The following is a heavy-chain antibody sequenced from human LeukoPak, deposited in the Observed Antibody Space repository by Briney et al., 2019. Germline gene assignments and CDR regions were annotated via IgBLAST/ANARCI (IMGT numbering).Heavy chain of an antibody. D-gene: IGHD6-13*01. CDR2: IIPIFGTA. V-gene: IGHV1-69*01. CDR1: GGTFSSYA. Sequence: ASVKVSCKASGGTFSSYAISWARQAPGQGLEWMGGIIPIFGTANYAQKFQGRVTITADESTSTAYMELSSLRSEDTAVYYCARAGTGYSSSWYPAFDYYGMDVWGQGTTVTVSS. J-gene: IGHJ6*02. CDR3: ARAGTGYSSSWYPAFDYYGMDV.